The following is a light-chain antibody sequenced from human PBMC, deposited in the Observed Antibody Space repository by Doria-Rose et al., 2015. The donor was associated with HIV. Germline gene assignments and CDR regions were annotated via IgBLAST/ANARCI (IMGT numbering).Light chain of an antibody. Sequence: SCRASQSFSSTYLAWYQQKPGQAPSLLIYDGSTRATGIPDRFSASGSGTDFTLTINRLEPEDFALYYCHQYGTSLTFGQGTKVEI. V-gene: IGKV3-20*01. CDR2: DGS. J-gene: IGKJ1*01. CDR1: QSFSSTY. CDR3: HQYGTSLT.